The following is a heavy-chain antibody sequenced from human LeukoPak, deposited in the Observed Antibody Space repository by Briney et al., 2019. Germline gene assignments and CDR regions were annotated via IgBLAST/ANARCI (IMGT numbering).Heavy chain of an antibody. J-gene: IGHJ4*02. CDR2: IYYSGST. CDR3: AVTSSTSAYFDY. CDR1: GGSISSYY. V-gene: IGHV4-59*06. D-gene: IGHD2-2*01. Sequence: NPSETLSLTCTVSGGSISSYYWSWIRQPPGKGLEWIGYIYYSGSTYYNPSLKSRVTISVDTSKNQFSLKLSSVTAADTAVYYCAVTSSTSAYFDYWGQGTLVTVSS.